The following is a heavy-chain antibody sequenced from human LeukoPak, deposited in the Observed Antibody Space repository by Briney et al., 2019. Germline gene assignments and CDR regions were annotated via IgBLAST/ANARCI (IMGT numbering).Heavy chain of an antibody. CDR3: AKDRVIATGIGEFDY. CDR1: GFTFSSYW. Sequence: GGSLRLSCAASGFTFSSYWMSWVRQAPGKGLEWVSAISGSGDTTYYADSVKGRFTISRDSSRNTLYLHMNSLRAEDTAVYYCAKDRVIATGIGEFDYWGQGTLVTVSS. J-gene: IGHJ4*02. CDR2: ISGSGDTT. V-gene: IGHV3-23*01. D-gene: IGHD6-13*01.